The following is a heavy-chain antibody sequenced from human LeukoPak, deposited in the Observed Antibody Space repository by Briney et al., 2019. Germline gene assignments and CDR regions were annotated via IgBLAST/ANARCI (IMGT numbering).Heavy chain of an antibody. J-gene: IGHJ4*02. CDR3: ARDQRLFPVAAPYYFDY. V-gene: IGHV1-18*01. Sequence: ASVKVSCKASGYTFTSYGLSWVREAPGQGLEWMGGASPYSGNTNYAQKLQDRATMTTDPSTSTAYMELRSLRSDDTAVYYCARDQRLFPVAAPYYFDYWGQGTLVTVSS. CDR2: ASPYSGNT. CDR1: GYTFTSYG. D-gene: IGHD6-19*01.